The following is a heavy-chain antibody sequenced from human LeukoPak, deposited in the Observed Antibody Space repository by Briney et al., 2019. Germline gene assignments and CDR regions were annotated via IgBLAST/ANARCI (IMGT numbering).Heavy chain of an antibody. D-gene: IGHD2-8*02. CDR2: INHSGST. CDR1: GGSFSGYY. CDR3: ARQTSGVFSDAFDI. J-gene: IGHJ3*02. Sequence: PSETLSLTCAVYGGSFSGYYWSWIRQPPGKGLEWIGEINHSGSTNYNPSLKSRVTISVDTSKNQFSLKLSSVTAADTAVYYCARQTSGVFSDAFDIWGQGTMVTVSS. V-gene: IGHV4-34*01.